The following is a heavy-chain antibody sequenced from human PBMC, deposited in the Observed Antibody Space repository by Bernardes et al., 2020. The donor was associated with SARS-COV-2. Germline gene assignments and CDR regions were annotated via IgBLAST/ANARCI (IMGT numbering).Heavy chain of an antibody. Sequence: SETLSLTCTVSGGSISSYYWSWIRQPPGKGLEWIGYIYYSGSTNYNPSLKSRVTISVDTSKNQFSLKLSSVTAADTAVYYCARIVVVPAAMSAFDYYYYMDVWGKGTTVTVSS. CDR1: GGSISSYY. D-gene: IGHD2-2*01. V-gene: IGHV4-59*01. J-gene: IGHJ6*03. CDR3: ARIVVVPAAMSAFDYYYYMDV. CDR2: IYYSGST.